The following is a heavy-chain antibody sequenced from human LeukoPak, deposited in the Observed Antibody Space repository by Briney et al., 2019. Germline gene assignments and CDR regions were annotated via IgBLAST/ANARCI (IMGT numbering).Heavy chain of an antibody. CDR3: ARDYRELRFLEWLDYYYYMDV. D-gene: IGHD3-3*01. CDR1: GGSISSGGYY. J-gene: IGHJ6*03. V-gene: IGHV4-31*03. Sequence: PSQTLSLTCTVSGGSISSGGYYWSWIRQHPGKGLEWIGYIYYSGSTYYNPSLKSRVTMSVDTSKNQFSLKLSSVTAADTAVYYCARDYRELRFLEWLDYYYYMDVWGKGTTVTVSS. CDR2: IYYSGST.